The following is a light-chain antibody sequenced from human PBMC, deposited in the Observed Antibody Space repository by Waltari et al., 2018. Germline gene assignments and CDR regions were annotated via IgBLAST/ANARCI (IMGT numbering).Light chain of an antibody. J-gene: IGLJ1*01. CDR2: EDS. CDR3: QAWDSSTPSYV. V-gene: IGLV3-1*01. Sequence: SYELTQPPSVSVSPGQTASITCSGDKLGDKYTSWYQQKPGQSPVQVIYEDSKRPSGIPERFSGSNSGNTATLTISGTQGMDEADYYCQAWDSSTPSYVFGTGTKVTVL. CDR1: KLGDKY.